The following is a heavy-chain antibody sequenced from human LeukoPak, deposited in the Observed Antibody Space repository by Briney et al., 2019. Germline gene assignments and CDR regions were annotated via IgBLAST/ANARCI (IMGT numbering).Heavy chain of an antibody. Sequence: RASVKVSCKASGYTFTSYAMHWVRQAPGQRLEWMGWINAGNGNTKYSQKFQGRVTITRDTSASTAYMELSSLRSEDTAVYYCARDFGYCSSTSCYLNWFDPWGQGTLVTVSS. D-gene: IGHD2-2*03. CDR2: INAGNGNT. CDR1: GYTFTSYA. V-gene: IGHV1-3*01. J-gene: IGHJ5*02. CDR3: ARDFGYCSSTSCYLNWFDP.